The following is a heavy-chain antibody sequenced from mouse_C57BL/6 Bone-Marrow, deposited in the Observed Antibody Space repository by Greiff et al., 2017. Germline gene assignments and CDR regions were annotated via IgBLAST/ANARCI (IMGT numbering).Heavy chain of an antibody. CDR3: AREGYYGSSRAWFAY. V-gene: IGHV1-53*01. CDR1: GYTFTSYW. Sequence: QVQLKQPGTELVKPGASVKLSCKASGYTFTSYWMHWVKQRPGQGLEWIGNINPSNGGTNYNEKFKSKATLTVDKSSSPAYMQLSILTSEDSAVYYGAREGYYGSSRAWFAYWGQGTLVTVSA. J-gene: IGHJ3*01. D-gene: IGHD1-1*01. CDR2: INPSNGGT.